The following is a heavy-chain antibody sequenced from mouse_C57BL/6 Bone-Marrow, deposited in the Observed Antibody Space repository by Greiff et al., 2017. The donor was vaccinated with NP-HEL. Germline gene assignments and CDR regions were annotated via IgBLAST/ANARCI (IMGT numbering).Heavy chain of an antibody. J-gene: IGHJ4*01. CDR1: GYAFSSSW. CDR2: IYPGDGDT. Sequence: VKLQESGPELVKPGASVKISCKASGYAFSSSWMNWVKQRPGKGLEWIGRIYPGDGDTNYNGKFKGKATLTADKSSSTAYMQLSSLTSEDSAVYFCAREGGYYDYFDAMDYWGQGTSVTVSS. CDR3: AREGGYYDYFDAMDY. D-gene: IGHD2-4*01. V-gene: IGHV1-82*01.